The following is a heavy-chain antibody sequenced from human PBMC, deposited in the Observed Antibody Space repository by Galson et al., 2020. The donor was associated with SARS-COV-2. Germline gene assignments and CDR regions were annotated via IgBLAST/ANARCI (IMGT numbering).Heavy chain of an antibody. Sequence: SQTLSLTCAVSGTSISSGSYSWHWIRQPPGKGLEWIGYISHSGGTYYNPSLKSRVTISGDRSKNQFSLRLSSVTAADTAVYYCGRLHYGEYAPEAFDIWGQGTRVTVAS. D-gene: IGHD4-17*01. J-gene: IGHJ3*02. CDR3: GRLHYGEYAPEAFDI. V-gene: IGHV4-30-2*01. CDR2: ISHSGGT. CDR1: GTSISSGSYS.